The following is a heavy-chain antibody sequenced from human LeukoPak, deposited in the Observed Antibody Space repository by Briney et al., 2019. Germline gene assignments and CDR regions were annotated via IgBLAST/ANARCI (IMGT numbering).Heavy chain of an antibody. CDR1: GDSLSSYY. CDR2: IYTSGST. CDR3: ARTPPSMVRGVIVYYYYYYMDV. V-gene: IGHV4-4*08. D-gene: IGHD3-10*01. Sequence: SETLSLTCTVSGDSLSSYYWSWIRQPPGKGLEWIGFIYTSGSTNYNPSLKSRVTISVDTSKNQFSLKLSSVTAADTAVYYCARTPPSMVRGVIVYYYYYYMDVWGKGTTVTISS. J-gene: IGHJ6*03.